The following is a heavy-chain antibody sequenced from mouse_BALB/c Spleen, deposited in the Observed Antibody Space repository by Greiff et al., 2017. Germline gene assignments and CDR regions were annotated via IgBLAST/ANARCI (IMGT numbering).Heavy chain of an antibody. Sequence: VQLKESGGGLVQPGGSLKLSCAASGFTFSSYTMSWVRQTPEKRLEWVACISNGGGSTYYPDTVKGRFTISRDNAKNTLYLQMSSLKSEDTAMYYCAREGYDGRGFYYAMDYWGQGTSVTVSS. CDR2: ISNGGGST. V-gene: IGHV5-12-2*01. CDR1: GFTFSSYT. D-gene: IGHD2-3*01. CDR3: AREGYDGRGFYYAMDY. J-gene: IGHJ4*01.